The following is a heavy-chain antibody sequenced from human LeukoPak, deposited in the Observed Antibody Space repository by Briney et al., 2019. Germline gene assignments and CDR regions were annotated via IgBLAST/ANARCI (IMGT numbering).Heavy chain of an antibody. CDR3: VGGENSGYDFEDHAFDI. J-gene: IGHJ3*02. CDR2: TSSNGGST. CDR1: GFTFSSYA. V-gene: IGHV3-64D*06. D-gene: IGHD5-12*01. Sequence: PGGSLRLSCSASGFTFSSYAMHWVRQAPGKGLEYVSATSSNGGSTYYADSVKGRFTISRDNSKNTLYLQMSSLRAEDTAVYYCVGGENSGYDFEDHAFDIWGQGTMVTVSS.